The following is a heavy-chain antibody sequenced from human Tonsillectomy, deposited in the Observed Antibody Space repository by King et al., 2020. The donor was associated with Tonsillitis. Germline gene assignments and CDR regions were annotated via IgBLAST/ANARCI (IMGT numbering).Heavy chain of an antibody. CDR3: VPLDYYESSGTLDY. CDR1: GFTFMTYA. CDR2: ISFDGSNK. V-gene: IGHV3-30*01. Sequence: VQLVESGGGLVQPGRSLKLSCAASGFTFMTYAMHGVRQAPGKGLEWVAVISFDGSNKYYADSVKGRFTISRDNSENTLFLQMNSLRAEDTAVYYCVPLDYYESSGTLDYWGQGTLVTVCS. D-gene: IGHD3-22*01. J-gene: IGHJ4*02.